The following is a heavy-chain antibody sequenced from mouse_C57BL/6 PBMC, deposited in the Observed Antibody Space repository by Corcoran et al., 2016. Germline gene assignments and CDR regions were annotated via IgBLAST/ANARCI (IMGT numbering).Heavy chain of an antibody. CDR3: ASKGLSADPFAY. Sequence: EVQLQQSGPELVKPGASVKISCKASGYTFTDYYMNWVKQSHGKSLEWIGDINPNNGGTSYNQKFKGKATLTVDKSYSTADMELRSLTSEDSAVYYGASKGLSADPFAYWGQGTLVTVSA. J-gene: IGHJ3*01. CDR1: GYTFTDYY. CDR2: INPNNGGT. V-gene: IGHV1-26*01. D-gene: IGHD3-3*01.